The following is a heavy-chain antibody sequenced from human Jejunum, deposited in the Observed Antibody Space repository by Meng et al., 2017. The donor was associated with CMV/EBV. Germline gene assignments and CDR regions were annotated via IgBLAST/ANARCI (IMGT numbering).Heavy chain of an antibody. CDR3: AREGTGGSGYQLNY. CDR2: IHSAGTT. J-gene: IGHJ4*02. CDR1: GFKVGYNY. D-gene: IGHD3-10*01. V-gene: IGHV3-53*01. Sequence: GQRVESGGGLSQPGGSLRLSCAASGFKVGYNYMSWVRQAPGKGLEYVAFIHSAGTTYYADFVKGRFTISRDESKNTLYLQLNSLRADDTGVYYCAREGTGGSGYQLNYWGQGTLVTVSS.